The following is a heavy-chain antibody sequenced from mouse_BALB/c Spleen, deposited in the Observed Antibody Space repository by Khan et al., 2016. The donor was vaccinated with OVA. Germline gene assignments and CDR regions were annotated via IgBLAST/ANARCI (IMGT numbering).Heavy chain of an antibody. D-gene: IGHD1-1*01. CDR2: ISSGGSYT. J-gene: IGHJ3*01. Sequence: EVELVESGGDLVKPGGSLKLSCAASGFTFSTYGMSWVRQTPAKRLVWVATISSGGSYTYYPDSVKGRFTISRDNAKNTLNLQMRSLKSADTAMYYCTRRAYYYNSEGFAYWGQGTLVTVSA. CDR1: GFTFSTYG. CDR3: TRRAYYYNSEGFAY. V-gene: IGHV5-6*01.